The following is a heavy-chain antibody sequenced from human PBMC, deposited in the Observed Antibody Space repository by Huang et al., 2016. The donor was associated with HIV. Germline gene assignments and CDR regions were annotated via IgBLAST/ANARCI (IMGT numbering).Heavy chain of an antibody. CDR1: GGSFSDHY. V-gene: IGHV4-34*01. J-gene: IGHJ6*02. Sequence: QVQLQQWGAGLLKPSETLSLKCTVYGGSFSDHYWSWIRQPPGKGLEWIGESVTDGSTNYNPSLKRRVTISVDTSKNQFSLRLNSVTAADTAVYYCARGRYCIGNTCYSYYYYYYDMDVWGQGTTVSVSS. CDR2: SVTDGST. CDR3: ARGRYCIGNTCYSYYYYYYDMDV. D-gene: IGHD2-15*01.